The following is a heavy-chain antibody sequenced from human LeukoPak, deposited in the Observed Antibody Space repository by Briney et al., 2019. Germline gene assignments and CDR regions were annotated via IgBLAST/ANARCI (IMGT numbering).Heavy chain of an antibody. CDR1: GFTFRSNA. Sequence: GGSLRLSCVASGFTFRSNAMIWVRQAPGKGLEWVSAISGSGGSTYYADSVKGRFTISRDNSKNTLYLQMNSLRAEDTAVYYCAKDLIPIYWGQGTLVTVSS. CDR3: AKDLIPIY. D-gene: IGHD2-2*02. V-gene: IGHV3-23*01. J-gene: IGHJ4*02. CDR2: ISGSGGST.